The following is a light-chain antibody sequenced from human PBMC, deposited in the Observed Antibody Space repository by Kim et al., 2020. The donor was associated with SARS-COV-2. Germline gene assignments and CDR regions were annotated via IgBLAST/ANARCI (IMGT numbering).Light chain of an antibody. CDR2: QDS. Sequence: SYELTQPPSVSVSPGQTASITCSGDNLGDKYACWYQQKPGQSPVLVIYQDSKRPSGIPERFSGSNSGNTATLTISGTQAVDEADYYCQAWDSSRMVFG. CDR1: NLGDKY. CDR3: QAWDSSRMV. J-gene: IGLJ3*02. V-gene: IGLV3-1*01.